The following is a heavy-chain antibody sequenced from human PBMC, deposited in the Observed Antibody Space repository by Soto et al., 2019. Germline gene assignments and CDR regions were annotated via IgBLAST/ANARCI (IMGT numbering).Heavy chain of an antibody. J-gene: IGHJ2*01. D-gene: IGHD5-12*01. CDR3: AKDVAQNWYFDL. V-gene: IGHV3-23*01. CDR1: GFTFSGYA. Sequence: EVQLLESGGGLVQPGGSLRLSCAASGFTFSGYAMNWVRQAPGKGPEWVSTISGSGGSTYYADSVKGRFTISRDNSKNTLYLQMNSLRAEDTAIYFCAKDVAQNWYFDLWGRGTLVTVSS. CDR2: ISGSGGST.